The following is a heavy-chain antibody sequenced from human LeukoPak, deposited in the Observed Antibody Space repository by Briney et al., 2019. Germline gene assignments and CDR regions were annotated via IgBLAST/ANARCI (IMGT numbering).Heavy chain of an antibody. D-gene: IGHD7-27*01. CDR1: GYSFTSYW. J-gene: IGHJ3*02. Sequence: GESLKISCKGSGYSFTSYWIGWVRQMPGKGLEWMGIIYPGDPDTRYSPSFQGQVTISADKSISTAYLQWNSLKASDTAMYYCVKNWDYAFDIWGQGTMVTVSS. V-gene: IGHV5-51*01. CDR3: VKNWDYAFDI. CDR2: IYPGDPDT.